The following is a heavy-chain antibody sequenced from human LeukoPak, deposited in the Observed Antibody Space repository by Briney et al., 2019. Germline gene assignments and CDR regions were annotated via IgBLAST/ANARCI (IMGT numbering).Heavy chain of an antibody. CDR1: GDSISSGSFY. Sequence: SETLSLTCIVSGDSISSGSFYWGWIRQPPGQGLEWIGSIDYSGSSYYNPSLQSRVTISVDTSKNQFSLKLSSVTAADTAVYYCARHSTFFGVVIIKGRVRGPFDYWGQGTLVTVSS. J-gene: IGHJ4*02. CDR2: IDYSGSS. CDR3: ARHSTFFGVVIIKGRVRGPFDY. D-gene: IGHD3-3*01. V-gene: IGHV4-39*01.